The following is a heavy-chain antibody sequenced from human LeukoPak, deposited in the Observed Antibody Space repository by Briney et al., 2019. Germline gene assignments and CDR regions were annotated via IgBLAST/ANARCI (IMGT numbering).Heavy chain of an antibody. V-gene: IGHV4-39*01. CDR3: ASVHGDSPFDH. CDR1: GGSIRSPSYH. J-gene: IGHJ4*02. Sequence: PSETLSLTCTVSGGSIRSPSYHWGWVRQPPGKGLEGIGNIYYSGSTYYYNPSLKSPVTISVDTSKNQFSLKLSSVTAADTAVYYCASVHGDSPFDHWGQGTLVTVSS. CDR2: IYYSGSTY. D-gene: IGHD4-17*01.